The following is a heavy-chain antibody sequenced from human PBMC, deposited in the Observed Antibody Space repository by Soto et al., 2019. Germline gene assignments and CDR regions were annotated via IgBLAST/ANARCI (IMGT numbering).Heavy chain of an antibody. Sequence: QVQLVESGGGVVQPGRSLRLSCAASGFPFSSYGMPWVRQAPGKGREWVAVISYDGSNKYYADSVKGRFTISRDNSKNTLYLQMNSLRAEDTAVYYCAKTGWYGSGSYHWFDPWGQGTLVTVSS. V-gene: IGHV3-30*18. CDR3: AKTGWYGSGSYHWFDP. CDR1: GFPFSSYG. J-gene: IGHJ5*02. D-gene: IGHD3-10*01. CDR2: ISYDGSNK.